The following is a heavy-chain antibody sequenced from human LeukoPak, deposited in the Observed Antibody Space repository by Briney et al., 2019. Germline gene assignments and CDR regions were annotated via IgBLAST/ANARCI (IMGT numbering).Heavy chain of an antibody. CDR2: ISSSDSYI. CDR3: ARLAPDDYGDYGPTQLGLDY. D-gene: IGHD4-17*01. V-gene: IGHV3-21*01. CDR1: RLTFSRYS. J-gene: IGHJ4*02. Sequence: GGSLRLSCAASRLTFSRYSMNWVRQAPGKGLEWVSSISSSDSYIYYADSVKGRFTISRDNAKNSLYLQMNSLRAEDTAVYYCARLAPDDYGDYGPTQLGLDYWGQGTLVTVSS.